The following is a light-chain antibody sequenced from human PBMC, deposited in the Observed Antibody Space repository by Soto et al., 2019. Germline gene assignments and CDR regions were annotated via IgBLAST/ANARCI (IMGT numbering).Light chain of an antibody. J-gene: IGLJ1*01. V-gene: IGLV2-14*01. CDR2: EVS. Sequence: QSALTQPASVSGSPGQSITISCTGTSSDVGGYNYVSWYQQHPGKAPKLMIYEVSDRPSGVSNRFSGSKSGNTASLTISGLQAEAEAEYYCSSYTSSSTVYVFGTGTKLTVL. CDR1: SSDVGGYNY. CDR3: SSYTSSSTVYV.